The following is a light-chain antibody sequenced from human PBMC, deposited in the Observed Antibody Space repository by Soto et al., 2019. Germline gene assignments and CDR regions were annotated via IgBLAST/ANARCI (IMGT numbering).Light chain of an antibody. Sequence: QSALTQPASVSGSPGQSITISCTGTSSDVGAYNYVSWYQHHPGKVPKLLIYEVTNRPSGVSDRFSGSKSGNTASLTISGLQAEDEADYYCSSYSSVTTLWVFGGGTKVTVL. CDR1: SSDVGAYNY. CDR2: EVT. CDR3: SSYSSVTTLWV. V-gene: IGLV2-14*01. J-gene: IGLJ3*02.